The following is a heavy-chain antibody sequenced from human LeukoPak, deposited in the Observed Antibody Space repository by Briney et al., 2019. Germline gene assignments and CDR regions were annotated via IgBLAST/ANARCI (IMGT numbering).Heavy chain of an antibody. CDR3: ARVDWSPIIRYFDWLFEGFLWFDP. J-gene: IGHJ5*02. Sequence: GGSLRLSCAASGFTVSSNYMSWVRQAPGKGLEWVSVIYSGGSTYYADSVKGRFTISRDNSKNTLYLQMNSLRAEDTAVYYCARVDWSPIIRYFDWLFEGFLWFDPWGQGTLVTVSS. V-gene: IGHV3-66*01. D-gene: IGHD3-9*01. CDR1: GFTVSSNY. CDR2: IYSGGST.